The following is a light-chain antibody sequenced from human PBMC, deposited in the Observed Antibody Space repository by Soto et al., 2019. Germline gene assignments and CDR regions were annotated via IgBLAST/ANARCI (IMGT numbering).Light chain of an antibody. CDR2: AAS. CDR1: QSISNY. Sequence: DIQMTQSPSSLSASVGDRVTITCRASQSISNYLNWYQQIPGKAPKLLISAASTLQRGVPSRFGGSGSGTDFTLTISSLQPEDFATYYCQQSYITPPTFAQGTKVEIK. J-gene: IGKJ1*01. CDR3: QQSYITPPT. V-gene: IGKV1-39*01.